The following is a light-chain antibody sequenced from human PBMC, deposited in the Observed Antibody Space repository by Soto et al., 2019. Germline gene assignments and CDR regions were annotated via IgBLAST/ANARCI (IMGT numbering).Light chain of an antibody. Sequence: EIVLTQSPATLSSSPGERATLSCRASQTVSNKLAWYQHKPGQAPRLLIYDTSNRATGIPARFSGSGSGTDFTLTISSLEPEDFAVHYCHQPKSWHRTFGQGTKV. CDR3: HQPKSWHRT. CDR1: QTVSNK. V-gene: IGKV3-11*01. J-gene: IGKJ1*01. CDR2: DTS.